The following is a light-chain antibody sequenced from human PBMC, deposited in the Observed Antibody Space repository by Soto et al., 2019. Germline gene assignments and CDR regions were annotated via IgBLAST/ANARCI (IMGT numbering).Light chain of an antibody. CDR2: STT. Sequence: QSVLTQPPSASGTPGQTIAISCSGGTSNIGSHTVNWFQQLPGTAPRLLIYSTTQRPSGVPDRFSGSKSGTSASLAISGLQSEYEGDYYCATWDDSLNGLVFGGGTKLTVL. CDR1: TSNIGSHT. V-gene: IGLV1-44*01. J-gene: IGLJ2*01. CDR3: ATWDDSLNGLV.